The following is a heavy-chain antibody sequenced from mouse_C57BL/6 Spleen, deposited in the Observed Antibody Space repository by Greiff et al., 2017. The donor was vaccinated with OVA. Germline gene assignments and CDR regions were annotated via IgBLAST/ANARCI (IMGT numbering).Heavy chain of an antibody. CDR3: ARRGWDGYLYAMDY. CDR1: GYTFTDYN. J-gene: IGHJ4*01. Sequence: VQLQQSGPELVKPGASVKIPCKASGYTFTDYNMDWVKQSHGKSLEWIGDINPNNGGTIYNQKFKGKATLTVDKSSSTAYMELRSLTSEDTAVYYCARRGWDGYLYAMDYWGQGTSVTVSS. V-gene: IGHV1-18*01. D-gene: IGHD2-3*01. CDR2: INPNNGGT.